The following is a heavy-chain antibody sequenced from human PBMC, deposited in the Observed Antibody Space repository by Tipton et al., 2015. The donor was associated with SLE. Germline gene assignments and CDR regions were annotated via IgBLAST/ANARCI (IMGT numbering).Heavy chain of an antibody. CDR2: IYYSGST. CDR3: ARAGGAFDI. J-gene: IGHJ3*02. CDR1: GYSISSGYY. Sequence: LRLSCAVSGYSISSGYYWGWIRQPPGKGLEWIGSIYYSGSTYYNPSLKSRVTISVDTSKNQFSLKLSSVTAADTAVYYCARAGGAFDIWGQGTMVTVSS. V-gene: IGHV4-38-2*01. D-gene: IGHD2-15*01.